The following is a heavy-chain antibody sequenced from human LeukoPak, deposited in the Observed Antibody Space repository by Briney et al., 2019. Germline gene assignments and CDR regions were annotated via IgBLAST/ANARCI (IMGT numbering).Heavy chain of an antibody. Sequence: GRSLRLSCAASGFTFSSYWMHWVRQAPGKGLVWVSRINSDGSSTSYADSVKGRFTISRDNAKNTLYLQMNSLRAEDTAVYYCATRIAVAGTVYWGQGTLVTVSS. J-gene: IGHJ4*02. V-gene: IGHV3-74*01. CDR3: ATRIAVAGTVY. CDR2: INSDGSST. D-gene: IGHD6-19*01. CDR1: GFTFSSYW.